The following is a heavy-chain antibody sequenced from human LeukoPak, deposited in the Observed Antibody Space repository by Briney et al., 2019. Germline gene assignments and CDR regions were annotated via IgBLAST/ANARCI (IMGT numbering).Heavy chain of an antibody. D-gene: IGHD4-17*01. V-gene: IGHV3-23*01. CDR3: ARDSYGDANFDS. CDR2: ISGSGGST. J-gene: IGHJ4*02. Sequence: PGGSLRLSCAASGFTFSSYAMSWVRQAPGKGLEWVSAISGSGGSTYYTDSVKGRFTISRDNSKNTLYLQMNSLRAEDTAVYYCARDSYGDANFDSWGQGTLVTVSS. CDR1: GFTFSSYA.